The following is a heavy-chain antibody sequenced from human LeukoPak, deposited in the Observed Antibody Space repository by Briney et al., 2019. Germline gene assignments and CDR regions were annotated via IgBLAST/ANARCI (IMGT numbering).Heavy chain of an antibody. CDR2: LYTSGST. CDR3: ARDPNSAL. CDR1: GGSISRYY. D-gene: IGHD2-21*01. J-gene: IGHJ4*02. V-gene: IGHV4-4*07. Sequence: PSETLSLTCTVSGGSISRYYWSWIRQPAGKGLEWIGRLYTSGSTNYDYNPSLKSRVTMSVDTSKNQFSLKLSSVTAADTAVYYCARDPNSALWGQGTLVTVSS.